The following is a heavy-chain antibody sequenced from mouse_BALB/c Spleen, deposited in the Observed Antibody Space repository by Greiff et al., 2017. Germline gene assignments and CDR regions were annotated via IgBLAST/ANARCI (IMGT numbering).Heavy chain of an antibody. J-gene: IGHJ4*01. Sequence: QVQLQQSGAELMKPGASVKISCKATGYTFSSYWIEWVKQRPGHGLEWIGEILPGSGSTNYNEKFKGKATFTADTSSNTAYMQLSSLTSEDSAVYYCARKGYYRYSYYYAMDYWGQGTSVTVSS. D-gene: IGHD2-14*01. CDR2: ILPGSGST. CDR3: ARKGYYRYSYYYAMDY. CDR1: GYTFSSYW. V-gene: IGHV1-9*01.